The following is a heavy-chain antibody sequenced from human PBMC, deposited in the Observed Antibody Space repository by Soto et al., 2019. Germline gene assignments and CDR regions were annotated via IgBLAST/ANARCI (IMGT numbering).Heavy chain of an antibody. Sequence: EVQLLDSGGGLVQPGGSLRLSCAASGFTFSSYAMSWVRQAPGKGLEWVSAITGSGGSTYYADSVKGRFTISRDNSEVTLYLQRNSLRADDTAVYYCAKDEEVQQLARGGGGDFDYWGQGTLVTDSS. CDR2: ITGSGGST. J-gene: IGHJ4*02. D-gene: IGHD6-13*01. V-gene: IGHV3-23*01. CDR3: AKDEEVQQLARGGGGDFDY. CDR1: GFTFSSYA.